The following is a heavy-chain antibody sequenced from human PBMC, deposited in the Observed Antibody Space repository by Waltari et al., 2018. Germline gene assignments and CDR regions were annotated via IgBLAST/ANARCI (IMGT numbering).Heavy chain of an antibody. D-gene: IGHD3-3*02. J-gene: IGHJ5*02. CDR2: VGGRGVST. CDR1: GFTFRSNT. Sequence: EVQLLESGGGLVEPGGSLRLSCAASGFTFRSNTMSWVRQAPGKGLEWVSGVGGRGVSTLYADSVKGRFTISRDNSKNTLYLEMNSMRAEDTALYFCVRDISIIAGSRSDNWFDPWGQGTLVTVSS. V-gene: IGHV3-23*01. CDR3: VRDISIIAGSRSDNWFDP.